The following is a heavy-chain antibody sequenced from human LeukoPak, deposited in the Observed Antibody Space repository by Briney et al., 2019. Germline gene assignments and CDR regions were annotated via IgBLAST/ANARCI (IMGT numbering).Heavy chain of an antibody. V-gene: IGHV4-34*01. D-gene: IGHD3-22*01. J-gene: IGHJ4*02. CDR1: GGSFSGYY. Sequence: PSETLSLTCAVYGGSFSGYYWSCIRQPPGKGLEWIGEINHSGSTNYNPSLKSRVTISVDTSKNQFSLKLSSVTAADTAVYYCARVSNYYDSSGYYSTYFDYWGQGTLVTVSS. CDR3: ARVSNYYDSSGYYSTYFDY. CDR2: INHSGST.